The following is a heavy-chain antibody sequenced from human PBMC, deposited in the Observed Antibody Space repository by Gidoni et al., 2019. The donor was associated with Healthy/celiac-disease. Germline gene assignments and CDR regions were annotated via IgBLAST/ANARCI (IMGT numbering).Heavy chain of an antibody. Sequence: QVQLQQWGAGLLKPSETLSLTCAVYGGSFSGPYWSWIRQPPGKGLEWIGEINHSGSTSYNPSLKSRVTISVDTSKNQFSLNLSSVTAADTAVYYCARDGEEAYCGGDCYSNWFDPWGQGTLVTVSS. J-gene: IGHJ5*02. CDR1: GGSFSGPY. D-gene: IGHD2-21*02. CDR3: ARDGEEAYCGGDCYSNWFDP. CDR2: INHSGST. V-gene: IGHV4-34*01.